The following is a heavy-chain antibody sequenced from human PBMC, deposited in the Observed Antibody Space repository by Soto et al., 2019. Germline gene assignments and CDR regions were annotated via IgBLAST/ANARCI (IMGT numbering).Heavy chain of an antibody. Sequence: QLQLQESGPGLVKPSETLSLTCTVSGDSISSSTYYWGWIRQPPGKGLEWIASIYYSGITYYNPSLKSRGTISVDTSKNQFSLKLTSVTAADTAVYYCARQRDHGWLDPWGQGILVTVSS. J-gene: IGHJ5*02. CDR3: ARQRDHGWLDP. V-gene: IGHV4-39*01. CDR1: GDSISSSTYY. CDR2: IYYSGIT.